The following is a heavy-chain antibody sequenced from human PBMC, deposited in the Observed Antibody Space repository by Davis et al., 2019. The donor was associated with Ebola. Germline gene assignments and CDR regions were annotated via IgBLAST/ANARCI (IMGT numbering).Heavy chain of an antibody. CDR1: GFTFSSYY. CDR3: ARHLHPIKRDFYFDH. CDR2: ISSTGSYI. Sequence: PGGSLRLSCVASGFTFSSYYLNWVRQAPGKGPEWVSSISSTGSYIFYADSVKGRFTISRDNAKDSLYLQMNSLRAEDTAVYYCARHLHPIKRDFYFDHWGQGALVTVSS. V-gene: IGHV3-21*01. D-gene: IGHD5-24*01. J-gene: IGHJ4*02.